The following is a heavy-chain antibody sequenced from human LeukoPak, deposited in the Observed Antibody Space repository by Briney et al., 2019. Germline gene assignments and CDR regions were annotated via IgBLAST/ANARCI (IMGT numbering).Heavy chain of an antibody. CDR3: ASPGVIISPGDY. V-gene: IGHV3-23*01. J-gene: IGHJ4*02. D-gene: IGHD3-16*02. CDR2: ISGSGGST. Sequence: GGSLRPSCAASGFTLSRYAMSWVRQTPGKGLEWVSAISGSGGSTNYADSVKGRFTISRDNSKNTLYLQMNSLRAEDTAVYYCASPGVIISPGDYWGQGTLVTVSS. CDR1: GFTLSRYA.